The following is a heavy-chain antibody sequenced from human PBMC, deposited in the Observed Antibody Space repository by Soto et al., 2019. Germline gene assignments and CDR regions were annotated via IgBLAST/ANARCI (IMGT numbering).Heavy chain of an antibody. J-gene: IGHJ4*02. V-gene: IGHV3-11*06. CDR3: ARDLWDTAAAGTDYFDY. D-gene: IGHD6-13*01. CDR2: ISSSSSYT. CDR1: GLTFSDYY. Sequence: PGGSLRLSCAASGLTFSDYYMSWIRQAPGKGLEWVSYISSSSSYTNYADSVKGRFTISRDNAKNSLYLQMNSLRAEDTAVYYCARDLWDTAAAGTDYFDYWGQGTLVTVSS.